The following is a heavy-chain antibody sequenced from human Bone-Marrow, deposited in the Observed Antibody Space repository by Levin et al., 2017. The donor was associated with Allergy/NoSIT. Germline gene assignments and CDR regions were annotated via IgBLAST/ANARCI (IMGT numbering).Heavy chain of an antibody. CDR3: SRRPHYYDSSGYYGSHAFDI. D-gene: IGHD3-22*01. V-gene: IGHV1-2*02. J-gene: IGHJ3*02. Sequence: ASVKVSCKASGYSFTGFYLHWIRQAPRQGLEWMGWISPNSGGTNYAQKFQGRVTMSRDTSISTAYMELSRLRSDDTVVYYCSRRPHYYDSSGYYGSHAFDIWGQGTMVTVSS. CDR1: GYSFTGFY. CDR2: ISPNSGGT.